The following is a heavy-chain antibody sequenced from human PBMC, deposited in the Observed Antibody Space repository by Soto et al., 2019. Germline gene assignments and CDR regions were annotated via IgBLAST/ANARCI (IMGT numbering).Heavy chain of an antibody. CDR2: IDPSDSYT. D-gene: IGHD3-10*01. Sequence: PGESLKISCKGSGYSFTSYWISWVRQMPGKGLEWMGRIDPSDSYTNYSPSFQGHVTISADKSISTAYLQWSSLKASDTAMYYCAGGGVRGVITRTRDYYGMDVWGQGTTVTSP. J-gene: IGHJ6*02. CDR1: GYSFTSYW. V-gene: IGHV5-10-1*01. CDR3: AGGGVRGVITRTRDYYGMDV.